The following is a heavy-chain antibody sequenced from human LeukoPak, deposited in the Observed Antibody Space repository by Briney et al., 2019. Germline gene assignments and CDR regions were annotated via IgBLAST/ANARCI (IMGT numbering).Heavy chain of an antibody. V-gene: IGHV3-9*01. CDR1: GFTFDDYA. CDR2: ISWNSGSI. Sequence: QAGGSLRLSCAASGFTFDDYAMHWVRQAPGKGLEWVSGISWNSGSIGYADSVKGRFTISRDNAKNSLYLQMNSLRAEDTALYYCAKDTAMAKFGYYHGMDVWGQGTTVTVSS. D-gene: IGHD5-18*01. J-gene: IGHJ6*02. CDR3: AKDTAMAKFGYYHGMDV.